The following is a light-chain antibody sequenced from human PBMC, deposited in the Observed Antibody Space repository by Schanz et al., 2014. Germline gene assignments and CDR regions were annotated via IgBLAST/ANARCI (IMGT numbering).Light chain of an antibody. CDR3: QQYNNWPPKT. J-gene: IGKJ4*01. Sequence: EIVMTQSPATLSVSPGERATLSCRASQSVNSNLAWYQHKPGQAPRLLIYGASTRATGIPARFSGSGSGTEFTLTISSLQSEDFAVYYCQQYNNWPPKTFGGGTKVEIK. CDR2: GAS. V-gene: IGKV3D-15*01. CDR1: QSVNSN.